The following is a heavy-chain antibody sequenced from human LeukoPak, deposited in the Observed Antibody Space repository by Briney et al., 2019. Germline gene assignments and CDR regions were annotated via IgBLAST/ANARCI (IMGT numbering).Heavy chain of an antibody. CDR2: IYYSGRT. J-gene: IGHJ4*02. V-gene: IGHV4-59*01. D-gene: IGHD6-13*01. Sequence: SETLSLTCTVSGGSISNYYWSWVRQPPGKGLEWVGYIYYSGRTNYNRSLKSRVTISVDTSKNQFSLKLSPVTTADTAVYYCARVRQLAFDYWGQGTLVTVSS. CDR1: GGSISNYY. CDR3: ARVRQLAFDY.